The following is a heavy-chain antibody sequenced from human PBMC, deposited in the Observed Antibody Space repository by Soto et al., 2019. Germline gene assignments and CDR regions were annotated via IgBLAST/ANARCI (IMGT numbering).Heavy chain of an antibody. CDR2: SKNKADSYTT. CDR3: TVWGSGNDFGAA. CDR1: GFTFSDHY. V-gene: IGHV3-72*01. J-gene: IGHJ4*02. D-gene: IGHD3-10*01. Sequence: EVQLVESGGGLVQPGGSLRLSCAASGFTFSDHYMDWVRQAPGKGLEWVGRSKNKADSYTTEYAASVKGRFTISRDGSKNSLLLQMTSLKTEDTAVYYCTVWGSGNDFGAAWGQGILVTVSS.